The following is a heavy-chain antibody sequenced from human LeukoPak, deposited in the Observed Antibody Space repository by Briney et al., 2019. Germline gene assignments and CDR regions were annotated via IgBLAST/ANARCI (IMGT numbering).Heavy chain of an antibody. V-gene: IGHV4-4*07. Sequence: SETLSLTCTVSGGSISSYYWSWIRQPAGKGLEWIGRIYTSGSTNYNPSLKSRVTMSVDTSKNQFSLKLSSVTAADTAVYYCAILRWGGNPLDAFDIWGQGTMVTVSS. J-gene: IGHJ3*02. CDR3: AILRWGGNPLDAFDI. D-gene: IGHD4-23*01. CDR2: IYTSGST. CDR1: GGSISSYY.